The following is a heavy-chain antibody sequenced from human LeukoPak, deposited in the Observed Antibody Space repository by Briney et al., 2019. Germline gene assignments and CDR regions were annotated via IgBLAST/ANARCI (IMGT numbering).Heavy chain of an antibody. J-gene: IGHJ5*02. CDR1: GGSFSGYY. D-gene: IGHD6-13*01. V-gene: IGHV4-34*01. CDR2: INHSGST. CDR3: ARDTQQLANWFDP. Sequence: SETLSLTCAVYGGSFSGYYWSWIRQPPGKGLEWTGEINHSGSTNYNPSLKSRVTISVDTSKNQFSLKLSSVTAADTAVYYCARDTQQLANWFDPWGQGTLVTVSS.